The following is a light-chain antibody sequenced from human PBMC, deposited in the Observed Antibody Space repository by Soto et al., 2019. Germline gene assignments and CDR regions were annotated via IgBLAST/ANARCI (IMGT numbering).Light chain of an antibody. V-gene: IGKV3-20*01. CDR2: GTS. CDR3: QQYGSSPPFT. CDR1: QSVNSIY. J-gene: IGKJ4*02. Sequence: EIGLTQSPGTLSLSPGERATLSCRASQSVNSIYLAWYQQKPGQATRLLIYGTSSRATGIPDRFSGSGSGTDDTLIISRLEPEDFAVYYGQQYGSSPPFTFGGGTKVEIK.